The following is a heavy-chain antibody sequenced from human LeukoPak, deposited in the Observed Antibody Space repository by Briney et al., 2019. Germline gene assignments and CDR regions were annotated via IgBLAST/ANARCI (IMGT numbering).Heavy chain of an antibody. CDR3: ARDVYNGMDV. CDR2: IYYSGST. CDR1: GGSISSYY. Sequence: SETLSLTCTVSGGSISSYYWSWIRQPPGKGLEWIGYIYYSGSTNYNPSLKSRVTISVDTSKNQFSLKLSSVTAADTAVYYCARDVYNGMDVWGQGTTVTVSS. D-gene: IGHD5/OR15-5a*01. V-gene: IGHV4-59*01. J-gene: IGHJ6*02.